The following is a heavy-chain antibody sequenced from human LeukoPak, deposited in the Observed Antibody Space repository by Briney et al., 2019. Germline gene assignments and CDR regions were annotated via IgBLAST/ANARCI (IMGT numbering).Heavy chain of an antibody. CDR1: GFTFSSYA. CDR3: ARIFRYQLVDYYALDV. D-gene: IGHD2-2*01. J-gene: IGHJ6*02. V-gene: IGHV3-21*01. Sequence: GGSLRLSCAASGFTFSSYAMDWVRQAPGKGLEWVSAIDSSSAYIYYADSVKGRFTISRDNAKSSVSLQLNSLRDDDTAVYYCARIFRYQLVDYYALDVWGQGTTVTVSS. CDR2: IDSSSAYI.